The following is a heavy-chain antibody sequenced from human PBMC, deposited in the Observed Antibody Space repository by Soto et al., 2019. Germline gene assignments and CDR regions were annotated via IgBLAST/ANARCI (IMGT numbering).Heavy chain of an antibody. Sequence: ASETLSLTCTVSGGSISSGDYYRSWIRQPPGKGLEWIGYIYYSGSTYYNPSLKSRVTISVDTSKNQFSLKLSSVTAADTAVYYCAREGRDCGGDCSYYFDYWGQGTLVTVSS. CDR3: AREGRDCGGDCSYYFDY. CDR2: IYYSGST. D-gene: IGHD2-21*02. J-gene: IGHJ4*02. CDR1: GGSISSGDYY. V-gene: IGHV4-30-4*01.